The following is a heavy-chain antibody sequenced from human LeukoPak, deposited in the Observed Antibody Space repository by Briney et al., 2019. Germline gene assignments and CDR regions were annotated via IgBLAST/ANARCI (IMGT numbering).Heavy chain of an antibody. Sequence: PGGSLRLSCAASGLSSGFYAMSWVRQAPGKGLEWVSSISGGGAGTYYADSVRGRFTISRDNSKNTLYLQMDSLRAEDTALYYCAKDFVRYNIQFDYWGQGALVTVSS. V-gene: IGHV3-23*01. CDR1: GLSSGFYA. J-gene: IGHJ4*02. D-gene: IGHD1-14*01. CDR2: ISGGGAGT. CDR3: AKDFVRYNIQFDY.